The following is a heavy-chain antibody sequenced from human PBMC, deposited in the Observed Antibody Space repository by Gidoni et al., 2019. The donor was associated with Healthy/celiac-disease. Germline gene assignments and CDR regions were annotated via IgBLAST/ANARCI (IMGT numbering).Heavy chain of an antibody. CDR1: GFTFSSYG. Sequence: QVQLVESGGGVVQPGRSLRLSCAASGFTFSSYGMHWVRQAPGKGLEWVAVISYYGSNKYYADSVKGRFTISRDNSKNTLYLQMNSLRAEDTAVYYCAKDGSGRRVNMDYYYYGMDVWGQGTTVTVSS. CDR2: ISYYGSNK. D-gene: IGHD1-26*01. CDR3: AKDGSGRRVNMDYYYYGMDV. J-gene: IGHJ6*02. V-gene: IGHV3-30*18.